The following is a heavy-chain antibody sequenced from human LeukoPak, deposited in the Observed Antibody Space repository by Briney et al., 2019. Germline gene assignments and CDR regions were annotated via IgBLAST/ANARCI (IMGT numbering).Heavy chain of an antibody. CDR2: ISGSGGST. Sequence: PGGSLRLSCAASGFTFSSYAMSWVRQAPGKGLEWVSAISGSGGSTYYADSVKGRFTISRDNSKNTLYLQMNSLRAEDTAVYYCAKDSLRFLEWSTPMDVWGKGTTVTVSS. V-gene: IGHV3-23*01. J-gene: IGHJ6*03. CDR1: GFTFSSYA. CDR3: AKDSLRFLEWSTPMDV. D-gene: IGHD3-3*01.